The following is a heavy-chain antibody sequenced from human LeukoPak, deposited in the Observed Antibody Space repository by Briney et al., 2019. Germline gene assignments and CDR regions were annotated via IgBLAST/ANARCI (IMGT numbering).Heavy chain of an antibody. CDR1: GFTVSSYC. V-gene: IGHV3-53*05. Sequence: GGSLRLSCKASGFTVSSYCMSWVRQAPGKGLEWVALIYSGGNTDYADSVKGRFTISRDNAKNSLYLQMNSLRAEDTALYYCAKDQDAFDIWGQGTMVTVSS. CDR3: AKDQDAFDI. CDR2: IYSGGNT. J-gene: IGHJ3*02.